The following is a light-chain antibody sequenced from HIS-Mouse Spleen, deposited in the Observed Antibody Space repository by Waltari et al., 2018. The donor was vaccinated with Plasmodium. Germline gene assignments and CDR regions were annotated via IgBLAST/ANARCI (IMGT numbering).Light chain of an antibody. CDR1: QSISSY. J-gene: IGKJ4*01. Sequence: DIQMTQSPSSLSASVGDRVTITCRASQSISSYLNWYQQKPGKAPKLLIYAASSVQSGVPSRFSGSGSGTDFTLTISSLHPEDFATYYCQQSYSTPPTFGGGTKVEIK. CDR2: AAS. V-gene: IGKV1-39*01. CDR3: QQSYSTPPT.